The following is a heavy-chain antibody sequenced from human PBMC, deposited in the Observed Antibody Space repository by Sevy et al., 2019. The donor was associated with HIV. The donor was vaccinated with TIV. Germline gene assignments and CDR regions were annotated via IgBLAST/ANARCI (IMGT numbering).Heavy chain of an antibody. CDR3: AGPPPTIAPTRAAFFDH. D-gene: IGHD5-12*01. Sequence: GGSLRLSCAASGFTFSSFAMSWVRHIPGKGLEWVSTINGRGGSAYYADSVKGRFTLSRDNSNNTVFLQMNRLRDEDTAVYYCAGPPPTIAPTRAAFFDHWGQGTLVTVSS. CDR2: INGRGGSA. V-gene: IGHV3-23*01. CDR1: GFTFSSFA. J-gene: IGHJ4*02.